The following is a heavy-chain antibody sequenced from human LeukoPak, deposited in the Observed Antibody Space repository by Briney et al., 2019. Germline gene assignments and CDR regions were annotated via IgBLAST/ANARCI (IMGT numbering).Heavy chain of an antibody. J-gene: IGHJ6*03. CDR1: GFTFSSYW. Sequence: GGSLRLSCAASGFTFSSYWMSWVRQAPGKGLEWVANIKQGGSEKYYVDSVKGRFTISRDNAKNSLYLQINSVRAEDTAVYYCARVEVTTSKQSGYYYYYYMDVWGKGTTVTVSS. D-gene: IGHD4-17*01. CDR2: IKQGGSEK. CDR3: ARVEVTTSKQSGYYYYYYMDV. V-gene: IGHV3-7*01.